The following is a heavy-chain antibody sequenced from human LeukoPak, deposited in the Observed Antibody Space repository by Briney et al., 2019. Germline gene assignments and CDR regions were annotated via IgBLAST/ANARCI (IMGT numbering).Heavy chain of an antibody. J-gene: IGHJ4*02. V-gene: IGHV3-21*01. CDR2: ISSSISYI. Sequence: GGSLRLSCAASVFTFSSYSMNWVRQAPGKGLEWVSSISSSISYIYYADSVKGRFTISRDNAKSSLYLQMNSLRAEDTAVYYCARGAGIAAAGDYWGQGTLVTVSS. CDR3: ARGAGIAAAGDY. CDR1: VFTFSSYS. D-gene: IGHD6-13*01.